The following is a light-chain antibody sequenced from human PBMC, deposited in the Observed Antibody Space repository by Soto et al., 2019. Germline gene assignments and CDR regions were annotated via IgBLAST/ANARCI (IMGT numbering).Light chain of an antibody. CDR3: SSYTSSSTYV. J-gene: IGLJ1*01. CDR1: SSDVGGYNY. Sequence: QSALTQPASVSGSPRQSITISCTGTSSDVGGYNYVSWYQQLPGKVPKLIIYDVSNRPSGVSNRFSGSKSGNTASLTISGLQAEDEADYYCSSYTSSSTYVFGTGTKVTVL. V-gene: IGLV2-14*01. CDR2: DVS.